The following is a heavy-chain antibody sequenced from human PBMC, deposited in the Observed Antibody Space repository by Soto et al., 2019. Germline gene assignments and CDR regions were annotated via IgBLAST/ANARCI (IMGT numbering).Heavy chain of an antibody. D-gene: IGHD5-12*01. CDR3: ARVDGYTYPNDY. CDR2: ITSESSYI. CDR1: GFTFSNYG. J-gene: IGHJ4*02. V-gene: IGHV3-21*02. Sequence: EVKLVESGGGLVKPGGSLRLSCAASGFTFSNYGMTWVRQAPGKGLEWVSSITSESSYIYYADSLKGRFTISRDNAKNSLYLQMNSLRAEDTAVYYCARVDGYTYPNDYWGQGTLVTVS.